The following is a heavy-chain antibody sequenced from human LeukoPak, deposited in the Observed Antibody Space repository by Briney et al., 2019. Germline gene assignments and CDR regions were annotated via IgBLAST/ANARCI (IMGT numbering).Heavy chain of an antibody. CDR3: ARGRITMVRGVTRGNWFDP. V-gene: IGHV4-34*01. Sequence: PSETLSLTCAVYGGSFSGYYWSRIRQPPGKGLEWIGEINHSGSTNYNPSLKSRVTISVDTSKNQFSLKLSSVTAADTAVYYCARGRITMVRGVTRGNWFDPWGQGTLVTVSS. CDR1: GGSFSGYY. CDR2: INHSGST. D-gene: IGHD3-10*01. J-gene: IGHJ5*02.